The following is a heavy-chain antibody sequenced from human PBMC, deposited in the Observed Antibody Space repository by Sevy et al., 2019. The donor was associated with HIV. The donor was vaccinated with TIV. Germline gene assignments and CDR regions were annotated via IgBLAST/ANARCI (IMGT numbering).Heavy chain of an antibody. Sequence: GGSLRLSCAASGFTFSDYYMSWIRQAPGKGLEWVSYISSSGSTIYYADSVKGRFTISRDNAKNSLYLQMNSLRAEDTAVYYCASDRATISKDAFDVWGQGTMVTVSS. CDR3: ASDRATISKDAFDV. CDR2: ISSSGSTI. D-gene: IGHD5-12*01. V-gene: IGHV3-11*04. CDR1: GFTFSDYY. J-gene: IGHJ3*01.